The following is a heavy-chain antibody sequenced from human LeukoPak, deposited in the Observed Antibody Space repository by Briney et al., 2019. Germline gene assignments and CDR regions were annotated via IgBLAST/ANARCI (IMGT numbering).Heavy chain of an antibody. CDR2: IYTSGST. CDR3: ARDALYCSSTSCYRYWYFDL. J-gene: IGHJ2*01. D-gene: IGHD2-2*01. Sequence: SETLSLTCIVSGGSISSYYWNWIRQPAGKGLEWIGRIYTSGSTNYNPSLKSRVTMSVDTSKNQFSLKLSSVTAADTAVYYCARDALYCSSTSCYRYWYFDLWGRGTLVTVSS. CDR1: GGSISSYY. V-gene: IGHV4-4*07.